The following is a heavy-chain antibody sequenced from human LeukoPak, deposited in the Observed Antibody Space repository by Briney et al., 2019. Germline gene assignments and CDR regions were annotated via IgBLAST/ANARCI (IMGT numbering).Heavy chain of an antibody. Sequence: ASGKLSCNASGYTFTSYGISRVRQAPGPGLGWMGGISAYNGNTNYAQNLQGRVTMTTDTSTSTAYMELRSLRSDDTAVYYCARDGEDGDYYFDYWGQGTLVTVSS. CDR1: GYTFTSYG. V-gene: IGHV1-18*01. J-gene: IGHJ4*02. CDR2: ISAYNGNT. CDR3: ARDGEDGDYYFDY. D-gene: IGHD4-17*01.